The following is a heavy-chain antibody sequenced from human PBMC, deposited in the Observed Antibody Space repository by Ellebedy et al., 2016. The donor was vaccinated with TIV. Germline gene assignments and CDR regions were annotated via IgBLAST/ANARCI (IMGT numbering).Heavy chain of an antibody. V-gene: IGHV3-21*01. CDR3: ARVGPGYDFWSGNYYMDV. J-gene: IGHJ6*03. Sequence: GGSLRLXCAASGFTFSSYSMNWVRQAPGKGLEWVSSISSSSSYIYYADSVKGRFTISRDNAKNSLYLQMNSLRAEDTAVYYCARVGPGYDFWSGNYYMDVWGKGTTVTVSS. CDR1: GFTFSSYS. D-gene: IGHD3-3*01. CDR2: ISSSSSYI.